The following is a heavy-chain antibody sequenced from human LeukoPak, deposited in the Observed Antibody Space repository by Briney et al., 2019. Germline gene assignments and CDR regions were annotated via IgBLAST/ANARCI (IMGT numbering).Heavy chain of an antibody. J-gene: IGHJ3*02. CDR2: INHSGST. Sequence: SETLSLTCTVSGGSISSSSYYWGWIRQPPGKGLEWIGEINHSGSTNYNPSLKSRVTISVDTSKNQFSLKLSSVTAADTAVYYCARRAPSRRITVVRGAPPVAFDIWGQRTMVTVSS. CDR3: ARRAPSRRITVVRGAPPVAFDI. D-gene: IGHD3-10*01. V-gene: IGHV4-39*07. CDR1: GGSISSSSYY.